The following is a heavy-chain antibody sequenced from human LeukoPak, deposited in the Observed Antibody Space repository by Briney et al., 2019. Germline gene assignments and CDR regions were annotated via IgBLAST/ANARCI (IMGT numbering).Heavy chain of an antibody. Sequence: GGSLRLSCAASGFTFRNFGIHWVRQAPGKGLEWVAFIRFDGSVKSYRDSVKGRFIISRDNSKNTLYLQMNSLRPEDTAMYYCTWYFYGSGRGAYDFWGQGTLVTVSS. CDR2: IRFDGSVK. V-gene: IGHV3-30*02. J-gene: IGHJ4*02. CDR3: TWYFYGSGRGAYDF. CDR1: GFTFRNFG. D-gene: IGHD3-10*01.